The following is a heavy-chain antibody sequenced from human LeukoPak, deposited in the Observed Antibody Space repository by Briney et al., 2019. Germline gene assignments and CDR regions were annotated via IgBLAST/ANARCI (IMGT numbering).Heavy chain of an antibody. V-gene: IGHV4-39*01. CDR3: ARQAISGYGPPPFDS. CDR2: QYYSGST. CDR1: GGSLSSSKYY. J-gene: IGHJ4*02. D-gene: IGHD5-12*01. Sequence: PSETLSLTCTVSGGSLSSSKYYWGWIRQPPGKVLEWIGNQYYSGSTYYNPSLKSRVTISVDTHKNQFSLKLSSVTAADTAVYYCARQAISGYGPPPFDSWGEGTLVTVPS.